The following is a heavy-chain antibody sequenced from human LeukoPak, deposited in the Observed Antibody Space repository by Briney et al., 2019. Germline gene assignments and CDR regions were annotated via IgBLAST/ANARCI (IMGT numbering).Heavy chain of an antibody. Sequence: GGSLRLSCAASGFTFSSYAMHWVRQAPGKGLEWVAVISYDGSNKYYADSVKGRFTISRDNSKNTLYLQMNSLRAEDTAVYYCAGGGSPVGALDIWGQGTMVTVSS. J-gene: IGHJ3*02. CDR2: ISYDGSNK. CDR1: GFTFSSYA. CDR3: AGGGSPVGALDI. D-gene: IGHD3-10*01. V-gene: IGHV3-30*04.